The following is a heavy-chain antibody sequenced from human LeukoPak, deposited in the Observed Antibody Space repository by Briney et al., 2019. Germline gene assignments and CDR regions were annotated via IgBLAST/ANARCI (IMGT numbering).Heavy chain of an antibody. V-gene: IGHV3-64D*06. CDR2: ISSNGGST. CDR3: VKGRVVAATSYYFDY. CDR1: GFTFSSYA. Sequence: SGGSLRLSCSASGFTFSSYAMHWVRQAPGKGLEYVSAISSNGGSTYYADSVKGRFTISRGNSKNTLYLQMSSLRAEDTAVYYCVKGRVVAATSYYFDYWGQGTLVTVSS. J-gene: IGHJ4*02. D-gene: IGHD2-15*01.